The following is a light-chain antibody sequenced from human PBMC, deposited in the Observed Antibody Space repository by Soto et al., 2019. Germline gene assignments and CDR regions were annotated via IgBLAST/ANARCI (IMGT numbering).Light chain of an antibody. J-gene: IGKJ4*01. V-gene: IGKV3-15*01. Sequence: EIVMTQSPATLSVSPGERATLSCRASQSVSSNLAWYQQKPGQAPRLLIYGAFTRATGIPARFSGSGSGTDSTLTISSLQSEDFAVYYCQQYKNWPPLTFGGGTKVEIK. CDR2: GAF. CDR1: QSVSSN. CDR3: QQYKNWPPLT.